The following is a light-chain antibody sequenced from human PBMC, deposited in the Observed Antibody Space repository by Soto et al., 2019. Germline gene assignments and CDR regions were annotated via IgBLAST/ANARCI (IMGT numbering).Light chain of an antibody. CDR2: AAS. J-gene: IGKJ2*01. Sequence: DVQMTQSPPSLSASVGDRVTITCRASQSINTYLNWYQQSAVKAPKRLIYAASSLHSGVPSRFCGSGSGTDFTLTISSLQPEDFATYYWQQSHCIPVTSGQGTKLEI. CDR1: QSINTY. V-gene: IGKV1-39*01. CDR3: QQSHCIPVT.